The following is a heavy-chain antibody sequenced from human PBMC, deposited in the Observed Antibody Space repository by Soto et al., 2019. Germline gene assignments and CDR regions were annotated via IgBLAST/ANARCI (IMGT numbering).Heavy chain of an antibody. D-gene: IGHD6-19*01. CDR3: ARGIALSGTAGAPGD. CDR2: IYQTGTT. V-gene: IGHV4-4*02. CDR1: RGSVSSNNW. J-gene: IGHJ4*02. Sequence: QVQLQESGPGLVKPSGTLSLTCGVSRGSVSSNNWWTWVRQPPGKGLEWIGEIYQTGTTNYNPSLQSRVTISLDKSNNHFSLKLNSVTAADTAVYYCARGIALSGTAGAPGDWGQGTLVIVSS.